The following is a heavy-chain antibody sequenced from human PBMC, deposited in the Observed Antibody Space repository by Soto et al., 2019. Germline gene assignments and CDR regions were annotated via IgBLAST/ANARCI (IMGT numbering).Heavy chain of an antibody. CDR3: TKGQVNSCYNYFDN. Sequence: SRRLPCAASGFTFSTSAMTWVRQAPGKGLAWVSATSGSGASTYYADSVKGRFTISRDNSKNTLYLQISSPRAEDTAVYFCTKGQVNSCYNYFDNWGPGTLVTGSS. D-gene: IGHD4-4*01. V-gene: IGHV3-23*01. J-gene: IGHJ4*02. CDR1: GFTFSTSA. CDR2: TSGSGAST.